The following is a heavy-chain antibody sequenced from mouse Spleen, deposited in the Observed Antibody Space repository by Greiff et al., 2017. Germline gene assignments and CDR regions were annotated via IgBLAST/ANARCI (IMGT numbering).Heavy chain of an antibody. V-gene: IGHV5-17*01. D-gene: IGHD1-2*01. CDR1: GFTFSDYG. CDR3: ARRAFITTDYAMDY. CDR2: ISSGSSTI. Sequence: EVKVVESGGGLVKPGGSLKLSCAASGFTFSDYGMHWVRQAPEKGLEWVAYISSGSSTIYYADTVKGRFTISRDNAKNTLFLQMTSLRSEDTAMYYCARRAFITTDYAMDYWGQGTSVTVSS. J-gene: IGHJ4*01.